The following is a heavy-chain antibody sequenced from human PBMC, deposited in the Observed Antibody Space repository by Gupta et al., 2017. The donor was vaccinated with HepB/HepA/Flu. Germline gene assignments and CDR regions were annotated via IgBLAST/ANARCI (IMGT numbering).Heavy chain of an antibody. D-gene: IGHD3/OR15-3a*01. CDR1: GFTFSSHC. J-gene: IGHJ4*02. CDR2: TPYNGRNK. V-gene: IGHV3-30*18. Sequence: QVQLVESGGGVVQPGRSLRLSCAASGFTFSSHCMHWVRQAPGKGLEWVAVTPYNGRNKDYADSVKGRFTISRDNSKNTLYLQMNSLRAEDTAIYYCVKDRWSGDWPGFFDYWGQGILVTVSS. CDR3: VKDRWSGDWPGFFDY.